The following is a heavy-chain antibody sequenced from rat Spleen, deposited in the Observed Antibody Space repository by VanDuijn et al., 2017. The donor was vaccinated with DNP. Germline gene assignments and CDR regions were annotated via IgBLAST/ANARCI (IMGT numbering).Heavy chain of an antibody. CDR1: GFNFNDYW. Sequence: EVKLVESGGGLVQPGRSLKLSCEASGFNFNDYWMGWVRQAPGKGLEWIASITSGAGTTSYPDSVKGRFTVSRDDARNTLYLQMNSLRSDDTATYYCARGGNFGSFPYFDYWGQGVMVTVSS. D-gene: IGHD1-8*01. J-gene: IGHJ2*01. V-gene: IGHV5-31*01. CDR2: ITSGAGTT. CDR3: ARGGNFGSFPYFDY.